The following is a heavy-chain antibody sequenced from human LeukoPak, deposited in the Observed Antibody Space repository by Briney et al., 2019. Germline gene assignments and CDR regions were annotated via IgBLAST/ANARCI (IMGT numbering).Heavy chain of an antibody. V-gene: IGHV1-2*02. J-gene: IGHJ4*02. D-gene: IGHD6-13*01. CDR2: INPDSGFT. CDR1: GYTFIADY. Sequence: ASVKVSCRATGYTFIADYMHWVRQAPGQGLEWMGWINPDSGFTVYAQKFQGRVTLTRDTSISTAYMEIRRLRSDDTAMYYCAPTSEAYTSNWSVWGQGTLVTVSS. CDR3: APTSEAYTSNWSV.